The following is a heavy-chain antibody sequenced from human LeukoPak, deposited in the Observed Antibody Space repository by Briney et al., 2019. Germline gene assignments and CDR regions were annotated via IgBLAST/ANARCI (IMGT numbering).Heavy chain of an antibody. D-gene: IGHD1-1*01. J-gene: IGHJ6*03. CDR1: GFTFSSFD. Sequence: GGSLRLSCAASGFTFSSFDTHWVRQPTGQGLEWVSTIGTASDTYYPGSVEGRFTLSRENAKNSLYLQMNSLTAGDTAVYYCARGPPRGKYYYMDVWGKGTTVTVSS. CDR2: IGTASDT. CDR3: ARGPPRGKYYYMDV. V-gene: IGHV3-13*01.